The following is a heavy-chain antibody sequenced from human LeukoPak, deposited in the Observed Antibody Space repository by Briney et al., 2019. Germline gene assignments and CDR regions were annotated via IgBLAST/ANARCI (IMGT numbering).Heavy chain of an antibody. D-gene: IGHD1-26*01. CDR2: IYYSRST. J-gene: IGHJ4*02. CDR3: ARVGVSYDFDY. V-gene: IGHV4-59*01. Sequence: SETLSLTCTVSGGSISSYYWSWIRQPPGKGLEWIGYIYYSRSTYYNPSLQSRVPISVDTSKNQFSLKLSSVTAADTAVYYCARVGVSYDFDYWGQGSLVTVSS. CDR1: GGSISSYY.